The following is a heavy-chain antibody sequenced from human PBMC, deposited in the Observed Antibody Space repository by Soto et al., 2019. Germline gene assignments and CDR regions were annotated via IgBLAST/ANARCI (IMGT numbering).Heavy chain of an antibody. V-gene: IGHV1-69*06. Sequence: QVQLVQSGAVVKKPGSSVTVSCKASGGMFSDYTISWVRQAPGQGLEWMGGIIPIFGGPHYAQKFQGRVTITGDNPTSAFYLELRGLTSEDTAVYYCAKKGGGDSIDFWRANWFDPWGQGTLVTVSS. D-gene: IGHD3-3*01. CDR1: GGMFSDYT. CDR2: IIPIFGGP. CDR3: AKKGGGDSIDFWRANWFDP. J-gene: IGHJ5*02.